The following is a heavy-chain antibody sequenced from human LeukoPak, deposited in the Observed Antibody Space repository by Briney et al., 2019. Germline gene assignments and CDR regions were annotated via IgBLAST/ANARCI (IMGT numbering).Heavy chain of an antibody. CDR2: ISASSVMT. Sequence: GGSLRLSCAASGFTFNNYAMTWVRQAPGKGLEWVSSISASSVMTYYADSVKGRFTVSRDNSKNNLYLQMSRLTAADTAVYYCAKDRSIGTYYTFDHWGQGTLVTVSS. CDR3: AKDRSIGTYYTFDH. D-gene: IGHD1-26*01. CDR1: GFTFNNYA. J-gene: IGHJ4*02. V-gene: IGHV3-23*01.